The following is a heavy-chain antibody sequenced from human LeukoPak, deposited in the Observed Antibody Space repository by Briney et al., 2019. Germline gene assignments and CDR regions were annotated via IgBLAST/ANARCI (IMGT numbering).Heavy chain of an antibody. CDR2: ISYDGSNK. Sequence: GGSLRLSCAASGFTFSSYGMHWVRQAPGKGLEWLAVISYDGSNKYYADSVKGRLTISRDNSKNTLYLQMNSLRVEDTAVYYCAKGPVSAASGGRVGNWGQGTLATVSS. V-gene: IGHV3-30*18. CDR3: AKGPVSAASGGRVGN. J-gene: IGHJ4*02. D-gene: IGHD6-13*01. CDR1: GFTFSSYG.